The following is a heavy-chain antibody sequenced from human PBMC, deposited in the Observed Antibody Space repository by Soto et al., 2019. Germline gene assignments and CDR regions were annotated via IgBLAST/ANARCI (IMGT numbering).Heavy chain of an antibody. CDR1: GGSISSYY. CDR3: ARGGGGWFDP. Sequence: QVQLQESGPGLVKPSETLSLTCTVSGGSISSYYWSWIRQPPGKGLEWIGYIYYSGSTNYNPSLKSRVTIPVDTSKNQFSLKLSSVTAADTAVYYCARGGGGWFDPWGQGTLVTVSS. D-gene: IGHD3-10*01. J-gene: IGHJ5*02. V-gene: IGHV4-59*01. CDR2: IYYSGST.